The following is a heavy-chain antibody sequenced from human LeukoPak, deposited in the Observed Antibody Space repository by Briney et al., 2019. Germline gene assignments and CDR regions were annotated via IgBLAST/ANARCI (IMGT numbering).Heavy chain of an antibody. CDR3: ASEPDLYCSGGSCYRIENWFDP. J-gene: IGHJ5*02. CDR1: GFTFSSYG. CDR2: ISGSGGST. Sequence: GGSLRLSCAASGFTFSSYGMSWVRQAPGKGLEWVSAISGSGGSTYYADSVKGRFTISRDNSKNTLYLQMNSLRAEDTAVYYCASEPDLYCSGGSCYRIENWFDPWGQGTLVTVSS. V-gene: IGHV3-23*01. D-gene: IGHD2-15*01.